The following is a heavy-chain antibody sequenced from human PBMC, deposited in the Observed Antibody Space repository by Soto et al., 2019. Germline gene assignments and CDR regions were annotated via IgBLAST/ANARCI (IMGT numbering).Heavy chain of an antibody. V-gene: IGHV4-34*01. J-gene: IGHJ4*02. D-gene: IGHD3-10*01. CDR3: ASYGSGSYYNGYYFDY. Sequence: QVQLQQWGAGLLKPSETLSLTCAVYGGSFSAYYWSWIRQSPGKGLEWIGEIHHSGSTNYKPSLKLRVTISVDTSKNQVSLGLRSVTAADTAVYYCASYGSGSYYNGYYFDYWGQGTMVTVSS. CDR2: IHHSGST. CDR1: GGSFSAYY.